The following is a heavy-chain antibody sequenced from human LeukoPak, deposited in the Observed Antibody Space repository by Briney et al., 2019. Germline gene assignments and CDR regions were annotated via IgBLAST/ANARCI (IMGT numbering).Heavy chain of an antibody. J-gene: IGHJ6*02. CDR2: ISYDGSNK. V-gene: IGHV3-30*18. D-gene: IGHD6-13*01. CDR1: GFTFSSYG. CDR3: AKVGVAAAGPSDYYYYGMDV. Sequence: PGRSLRLSCAASGFTFSSYGMHWVRQAPGKGPEWGAVISYDGSNKYYADSVKGRFTISRDNSKNTLYLQMNSLRAEDTAVYYCAKVGVAAAGPSDYYYYGMDVWGQGTTVTVSS.